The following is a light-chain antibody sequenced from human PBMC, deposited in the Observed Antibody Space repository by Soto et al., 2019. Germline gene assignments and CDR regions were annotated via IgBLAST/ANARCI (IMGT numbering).Light chain of an antibody. CDR2: GAS. CDR3: QQYGSPPGLP. J-gene: IGKJ4*01. CDR1: QSVSSSY. V-gene: IGKV3-20*01. Sequence: EIVLTQSPGTLSLSPGERATLSCRASQSVSSSYLAWYQQKPGQAPRLLIYGASSRATGIPDRFSGSGSGTNFTHTLTRLEPKFFAVYYCQQYGSPPGLPSGGGTKG.